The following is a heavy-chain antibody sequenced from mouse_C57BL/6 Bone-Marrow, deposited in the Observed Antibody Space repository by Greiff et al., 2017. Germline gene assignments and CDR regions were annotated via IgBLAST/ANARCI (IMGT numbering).Heavy chain of an antibody. J-gene: IGHJ3*01. V-gene: IGHV14-4*01. Sequence: VQLQQSGAELVRPGASVKLSCTASGFNIKDDYMHWVKQRPEQGLEWIGWIDPENGDPEYASKFQGKATITVVTSSNTAYLQLSSLTSADTAVCYCTRVAYEGQGTLVTVTA. CDR1: GFNIKDDY. CDR3: TRVAY. CDR2: IDPENGDP.